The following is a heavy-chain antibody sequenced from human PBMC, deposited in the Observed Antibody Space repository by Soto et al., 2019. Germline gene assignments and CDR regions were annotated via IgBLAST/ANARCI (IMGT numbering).Heavy chain of an antibody. CDR1: GGSISSGGYY. J-gene: IGHJ4*02. CDR2: IYYSGST. V-gene: IGHV4-31*03. D-gene: IGHD4-17*01. CDR3: ATEHSPAYSDYLVEYLYY. Sequence: QVQLQESGPGLVKPSQTLSLTCTVSGGSISSGGYYWSWIRQHPGKGLEWIGYIYYSGSTYYNPSLKKRVTITVDPYKNYIAQKLSSVTAAHTAVDYCATEHSPAYSDYLVEYLYYRGQGTLVSVS.